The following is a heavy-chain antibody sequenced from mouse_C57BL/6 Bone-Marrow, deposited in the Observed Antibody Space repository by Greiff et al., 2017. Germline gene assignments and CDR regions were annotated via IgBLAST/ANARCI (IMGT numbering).Heavy chain of an antibody. V-gene: IGHV1-81*01. D-gene: IGHD1-1*01. CDR1: GYTFTSYG. CDR3: ALLPRFAY. CDR2: IYPRSGNT. J-gene: IGHJ3*01. Sequence: VQLQESGAELARPGASVKLSCKASGYTFTSYGISWVKQRTGQGLEWIGEIYPRSGNTYYNEKFKDKATLTADKSSSTAYMELRSLTSEDSAVYFCALLPRFAYWGQGTLVTVSA.